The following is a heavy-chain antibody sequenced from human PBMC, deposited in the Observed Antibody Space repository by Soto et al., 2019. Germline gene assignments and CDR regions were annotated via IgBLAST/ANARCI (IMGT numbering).Heavy chain of an antibody. J-gene: IGHJ6*02. CDR1: GYSFTSSW. CDR2: IYPGDSDT. D-gene: IGHD5-18*01. V-gene: IGHV5-51*01. Sequence: GESLEISCKRSGYSFTSSWIGWVRQMPGKGLEWMGIIYPGDSDTRYSPSFQGQVTISADKSISTAYLQWSSLKASDTAMYYCARVGGPELGRGYSYGLIPRYYYYYGMDVWGQGTTVTVSS. CDR3: ARVGGPELGRGYSYGLIPRYYYYYGMDV.